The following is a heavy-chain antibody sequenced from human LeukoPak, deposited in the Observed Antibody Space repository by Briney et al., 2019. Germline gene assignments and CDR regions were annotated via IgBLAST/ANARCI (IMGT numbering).Heavy chain of an antibody. D-gene: IGHD2-2*01. CDR3: ARGYCSSTSCFYRSAFDI. V-gene: IGHV1-2*02. CDR1: GYTFTGYY. J-gene: IGHJ3*02. Sequence: GASVKVSCKASGYTFTGYYMHWVRQAPGQGLEWMGWINPNSGGTNYAQKFQGRVTMTRDTSISTAYMELSRLRSDDTAVYYCARGYCSSTSCFYRSAFDIWGQGTMVTVSS. CDR2: INPNSGGT.